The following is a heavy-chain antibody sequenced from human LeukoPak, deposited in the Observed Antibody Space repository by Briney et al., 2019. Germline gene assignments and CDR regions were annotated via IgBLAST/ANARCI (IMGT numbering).Heavy chain of an antibody. CDR1: GGSMSTYY. V-gene: IGHV4-59*01. CDR2: IYYTGST. CDR3: AGMRITAPTVRTLDY. Sequence: SETLSLTCTVSGGSMSTYYWTWIRQPPGKGLEWIGFIYYTGSTNYNPSLKSRVTISVDTSKNQFSLKLSSVTAADTAVYYCAGMRITAPTVRTLDYWGQGTLVTVSS. J-gene: IGHJ4*02. D-gene: IGHD6-13*01.